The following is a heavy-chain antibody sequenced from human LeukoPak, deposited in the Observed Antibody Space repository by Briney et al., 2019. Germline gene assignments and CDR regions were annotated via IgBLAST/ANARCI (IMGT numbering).Heavy chain of an antibody. CDR1: GFTVSSNY. D-gene: IGHD6-19*01. CDR2: LYSGGNT. J-gene: IGHJ4*02. V-gene: IGHV3-66*01. CDR3: ARGAYSSGWLFGY. Sequence: PGGSLRLSCAASGFTVSSNYMTWVRQTPGKGLEWVSLLYSGGNTYYAGSVKDRFIISRDNSKNTLYLQMNTLRAEDTAVYYCARGAYSSGWLFGYWGQGTLVTVSS.